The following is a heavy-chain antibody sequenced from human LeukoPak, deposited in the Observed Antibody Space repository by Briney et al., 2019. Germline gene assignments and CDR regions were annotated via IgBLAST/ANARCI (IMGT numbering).Heavy chain of an antibody. D-gene: IGHD3-9*01. CDR1: GFTFSSYW. V-gene: IGHV3-7*03. CDR3: ARFGDILTGVLFDY. J-gene: IGHJ4*02. CDR2: IKQDGSEK. Sequence: TGGSLRLSCAASGFTFSSYWMSWVRQAPGKGLEWVANIKQDGSEKYYVDSVKGRFTISRDIAKNSLYLQMNSLRAEDTAVYYCARFGDILTGVLFDYWGQGTLVTVSS.